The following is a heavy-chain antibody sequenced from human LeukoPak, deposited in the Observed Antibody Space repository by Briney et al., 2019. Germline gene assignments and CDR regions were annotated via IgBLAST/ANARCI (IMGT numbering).Heavy chain of an antibody. Sequence: GSLRLSCAASGFTFSSYIMNWVRQAPGKGLEWVASISRNSTYIHYADSVKGRFTISRDNARNSLFLQMNSLRAEDTAIYYCASDEGNYFDCWGQGTLVTVSS. CDR3: ASDEGNYFDC. J-gene: IGHJ4*02. V-gene: IGHV3-21*01. CDR2: ISRNSTYI. CDR1: GFTFSSYI.